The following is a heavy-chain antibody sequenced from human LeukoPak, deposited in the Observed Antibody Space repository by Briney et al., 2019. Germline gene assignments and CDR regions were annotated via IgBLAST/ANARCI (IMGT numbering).Heavy chain of an antibody. CDR1: GYTFTSYG. Sequence: ASVKVSCKASGYTFTSYGISWVRQAPGQGLEWMGWISAYNGNTNYAQKLQGRVTMTTDTSTSTAYMELRSLRSYDTAVYYCARLVGSGSQLLPDYWGQGTLVTVSS. V-gene: IGHV1-18*04. J-gene: IGHJ4*02. CDR3: ARLVGSGSQLLPDY. CDR2: ISAYNGNT. D-gene: IGHD2-15*01.